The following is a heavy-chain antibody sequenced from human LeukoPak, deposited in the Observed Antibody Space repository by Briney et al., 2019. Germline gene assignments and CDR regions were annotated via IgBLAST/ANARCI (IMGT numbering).Heavy chain of an antibody. CDR3: AAGFNSGWAIV. V-gene: IGHV1-18*01. CDR2: ISAYNGNT. D-gene: IGHD6-19*01. CDR1: GYTFSGYT. Sequence: GASVKGSCKASGYTFSGYTISWVRQAPGQGLEWMGWISAYNGNTNSAQKLQGRVTMTTDTSTRTAYMELRSLRSDDTAVYYCAAGFNSGWAIVWGQGTLVTVSS. J-gene: IGHJ4*02.